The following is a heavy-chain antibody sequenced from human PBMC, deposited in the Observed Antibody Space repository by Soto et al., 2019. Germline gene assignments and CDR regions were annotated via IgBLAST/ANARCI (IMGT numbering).Heavy chain of an antibody. CDR3: ARVGGALGRWFEP. J-gene: IGHJ5*02. Sequence: QVQLEQSGAEVKKPGASVKVSCKASGYTFTSYGISWVRQAPGQGLEWMGRISAYNGNTNYAQKLQGRVTMTTDTSTSTAYRELRSLRSEDTAVYYCARVGGALGRWFEPWGQGTLVTVSA. CDR1: GYTFTSYG. V-gene: IGHV1-18*01. CDR2: ISAYNGNT. D-gene: IGHD3-16*01.